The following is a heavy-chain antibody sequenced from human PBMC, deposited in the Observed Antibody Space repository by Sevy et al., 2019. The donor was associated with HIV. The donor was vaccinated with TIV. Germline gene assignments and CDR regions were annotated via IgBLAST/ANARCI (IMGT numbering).Heavy chain of an antibody. Sequence: ASVKLSCKASGYTFTSYGISWVRQAPGQGLEWMGWISAYNGNTNYAQKLQGRVTMTTDTSTSTAYMELRSLRSDDTAVYYCARVRHSSGYYFPLDYWGQGTLVTVSS. D-gene: IGHD3-22*01. V-gene: IGHV1-18*04. CDR3: ARVRHSSGYYFPLDY. J-gene: IGHJ4*02. CDR1: GYTFTSYG. CDR2: ISAYNGNT.